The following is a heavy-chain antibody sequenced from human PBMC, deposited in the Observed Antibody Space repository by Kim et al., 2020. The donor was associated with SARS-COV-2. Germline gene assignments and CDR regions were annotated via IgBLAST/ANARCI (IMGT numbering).Heavy chain of an antibody. D-gene: IGHD2-21*02. CDR2: ISSSSSYI. J-gene: IGHJ5*02. Sequence: GGSLRLSCAASGFTFSSYSMNWVRQAPGKGLEWVSSISSSSSYIYYADSVKGRFTISRDNAKNSLYLQMNSLRAEDTAVYYCARAPRRGDLNWFDPWGQGTLVTVSS. CDR3: ARAPRRGDLNWFDP. CDR1: GFTFSSYS. V-gene: IGHV3-21*01.